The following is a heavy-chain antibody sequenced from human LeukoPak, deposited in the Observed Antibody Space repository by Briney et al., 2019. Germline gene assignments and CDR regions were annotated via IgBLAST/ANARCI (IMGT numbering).Heavy chain of an antibody. CDR2: INPNSGGT. CDR3: ARRRSSGYYYPLYDY. V-gene: IGHV1-2*02. Sequence: GASVKVSCKASGYTFTGYYMHWVRQAPVQGLEWMGWINPNSGGTNYAQKFQRRVTMTRDTSISTAYMELSRLRSDDTAVYYCARRRSSGYYYPLYDYWGQGTLVTVSS. D-gene: IGHD3-22*01. CDR1: GYTFTGYY. J-gene: IGHJ4*02.